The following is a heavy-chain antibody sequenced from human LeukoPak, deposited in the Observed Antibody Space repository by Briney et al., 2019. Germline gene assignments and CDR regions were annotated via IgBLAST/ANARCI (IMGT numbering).Heavy chain of an antibody. CDR1: GFTFSSHW. CDR2: KNRDGSEE. CDR3: VRVLIVGSRSIFEH. V-gene: IGHV3-7*01. D-gene: IGHD2-21*01. Sequence: GGPLRLSCGASGFTFSSHWMSWVRQVPGKGLAWVANKNRDGSEEYYVDSVKGRVTSSRDNDKNSLYLQMNSLRADDTAVYYCVRVLIVGSRSIFEHWGQGTLVTVSS. J-gene: IGHJ4*02.